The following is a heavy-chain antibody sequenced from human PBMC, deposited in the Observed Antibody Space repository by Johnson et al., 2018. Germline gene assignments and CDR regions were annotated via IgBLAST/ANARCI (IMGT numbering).Heavy chain of an antibody. D-gene: IGHD3-10*01. V-gene: IGHV3-30-3*01. CDR3: ARDPPLSSDGSVPNYLDV. CDR1: RFTFSSYA. J-gene: IGHJ6*03. CDR2: ISYDGSNK. Sequence: QVQLVQSGGGVVQPGRSLRLSCAASRFTFSSYAMHWVRQAPGKGLEWVALISYDGSNKYYADSVKGRFTISRDNSKNTLYLQMNSLRAEDTAGYYCARDPPLSSDGSVPNYLDVLGKGTTVTVSS.